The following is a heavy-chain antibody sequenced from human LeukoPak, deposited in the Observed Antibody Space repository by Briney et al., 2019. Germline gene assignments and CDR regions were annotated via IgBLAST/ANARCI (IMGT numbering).Heavy chain of an antibody. J-gene: IGHJ4*02. Sequence: PGGSLRLSCAASGFTFSNYAMNWVRQAAGKGLEWVSAISGSGGSTYYAVSVKGRFTISRDNSKNTLYLQMNSLRAEDTAVYYCAKGPLSHFDYWGQGTLVTVSS. CDR1: GFTFSNYA. CDR2: ISGSGGST. CDR3: AKGPLSHFDY. V-gene: IGHV3-23*01. D-gene: IGHD2/OR15-2a*01.